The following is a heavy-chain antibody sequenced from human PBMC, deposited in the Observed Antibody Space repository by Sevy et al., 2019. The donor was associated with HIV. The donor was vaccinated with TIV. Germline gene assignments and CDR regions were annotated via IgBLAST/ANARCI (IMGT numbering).Heavy chain of an antibody. CDR2: ISSSSSYI. J-gene: IGHJ6*02. CDR1: GFTFSSYS. V-gene: IGHV3-21*01. CDR3: ARDLLTRRYYYYYGMDV. Sequence: GGSLRLSCAASGFTFSSYSMNWVRQAPGKGLEWVSSISSSSSYIYYADSVKDRFTISRDNAKNSLYLQMNSLRAEDTAVYYCARDLLTRRYYYYYGMDVWGQGTTVTVSS. D-gene: IGHD1-26*01.